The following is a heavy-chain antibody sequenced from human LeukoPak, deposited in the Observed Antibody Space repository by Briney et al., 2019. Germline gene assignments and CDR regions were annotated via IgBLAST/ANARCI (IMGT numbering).Heavy chain of an antibody. Sequence: PGGSLRLSCAASGFTFSSYAMSWVRQAPGKGLEWVSAISGSGGSTYYADSVKGRFTISRDNSKNTLYLQMNSLRAEDTAVYYCATKDIVVVPAAIPFDYWGQGTPVTVSS. CDR2: ISGSGGST. V-gene: IGHV3-23*01. J-gene: IGHJ4*02. CDR3: ATKDIVVVPAAIPFDY. D-gene: IGHD2-2*02. CDR1: GFTFSSYA.